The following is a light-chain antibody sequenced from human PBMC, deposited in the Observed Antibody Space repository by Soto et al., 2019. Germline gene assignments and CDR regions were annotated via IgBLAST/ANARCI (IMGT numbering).Light chain of an antibody. CDR3: QQSYSTLTWT. Sequence: NKVALAPSRLTTNKGDRVTITCRASQSISSYLNWYQQKPGKAPKLLIYAASSLQSGVPSRFSGSGSGTDFTLTISSLQPEDFATYYCQQSYSTLTWTFGQGTKVDIK. V-gene: IGKV1-39*01. CDR2: AAS. J-gene: IGKJ1*01. CDR1: QSISSY.